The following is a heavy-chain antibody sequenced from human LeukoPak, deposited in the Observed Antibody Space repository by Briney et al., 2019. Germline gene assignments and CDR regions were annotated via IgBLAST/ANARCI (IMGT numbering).Heavy chain of an antibody. CDR1: GGSFSGYY. Sequence: SSETLSLTCAVYGGSFSGYYWSWIRQPPGKGLEWIGEINHSGSTNYNPSLKSRVTISVDTSKNQFSLKLSSVTAADTAVYYCARGRRSSGWSYYYYMDVWGKGTTVTVSS. CDR2: INHSGST. J-gene: IGHJ6*03. CDR3: ARGRRSSGWSYYYYMDV. V-gene: IGHV4-34*01. D-gene: IGHD6-19*01.